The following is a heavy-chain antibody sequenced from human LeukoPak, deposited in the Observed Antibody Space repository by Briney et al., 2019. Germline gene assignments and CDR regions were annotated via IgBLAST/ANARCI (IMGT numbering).Heavy chain of an antibody. D-gene: IGHD2-2*01. Sequence: PGGSLRLSCAASGLTFSSHWMHWVRQAPGKGLVWVSRITNDGSSTTYADSVKGRFTISRDNAKNMLYLQVNSLRAEDTAVYYCARAPKSCSSSRCYAGAVDYWGQGTLITVSS. CDR2: ITNDGSST. CDR3: ARAPKSCSSSRCYAGAVDY. J-gene: IGHJ4*02. V-gene: IGHV3-74*01. CDR1: GLTFSSHW.